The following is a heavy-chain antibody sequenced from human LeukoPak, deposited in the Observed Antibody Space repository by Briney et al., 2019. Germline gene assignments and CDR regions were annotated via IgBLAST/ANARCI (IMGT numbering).Heavy chain of an antibody. CDR1: GFTFSSYW. Sequence: PGGSLRLSCEASGFTFSSYWMSWVRQAPGKGLEWVAHIKEDESDEYYVDSVRGRFTASRDNAKNSVNLQMNSLRVEDTAVYYCANVGDVYKDAFDIWGQGTMVTVSS. D-gene: IGHD5-24*01. CDR3: ANVGDVYKDAFDI. J-gene: IGHJ3*02. V-gene: IGHV3-7*01. CDR2: IKEDESDE.